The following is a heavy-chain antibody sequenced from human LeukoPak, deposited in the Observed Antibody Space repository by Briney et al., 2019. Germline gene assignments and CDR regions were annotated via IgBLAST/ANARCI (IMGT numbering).Heavy chain of an antibody. V-gene: IGHV1-18*01. Sequence: ASVKVPCKASGYTFTSYGISWVRQAPGQGLEWMGWISAYNGNTNYAQKLQGRVTMTTDTSTSTAYMELRSLRSDDTAVYYCARARGYYDSSGYCFDSWGQGTLVSVSS. J-gene: IGHJ4*02. D-gene: IGHD3-22*01. CDR3: ARARGYYDSSGYCFDS. CDR1: GYTFTSYG. CDR2: ISAYNGNT.